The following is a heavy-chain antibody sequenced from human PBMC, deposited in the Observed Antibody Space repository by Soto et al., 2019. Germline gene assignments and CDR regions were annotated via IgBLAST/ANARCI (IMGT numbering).Heavy chain of an antibody. D-gene: IGHD3-10*01. Sequence: SETLSLTCSVSGTSIRGYYWTWIRQPPGKGLEWIGYIYYTGTTKYNPSLKSRVTISVNTSKNQFSLRLNSVTAADTAVYYCAREVSSFGSNHFDSWGQGALVTVSS. CDR1: GTSIRGYY. CDR3: AREVSSFGSNHFDS. V-gene: IGHV4-59*01. CDR2: IYYTGTT. J-gene: IGHJ4*02.